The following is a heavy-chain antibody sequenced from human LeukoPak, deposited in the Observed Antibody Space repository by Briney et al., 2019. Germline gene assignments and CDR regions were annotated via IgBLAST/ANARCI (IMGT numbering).Heavy chain of an antibody. CDR2: IWYDGSNK. V-gene: IGHV3-33*01. J-gene: IGHJ3*02. CDR3: ARPLNPNDAFDI. Sequence: PGRSLRLSCAASGFTFSSYGMQWVRQAPGKGLEWVAVIWYDGSNKYYADSVKGRFTISRDNSKNTLYLQMNSLRAEDTAVYYCARPLNPNDAFDIWGQGTMVTVSS. D-gene: IGHD1-14*01. CDR1: GFTFSSYG.